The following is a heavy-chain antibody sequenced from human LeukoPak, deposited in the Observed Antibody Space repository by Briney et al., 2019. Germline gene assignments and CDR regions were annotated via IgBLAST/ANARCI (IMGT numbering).Heavy chain of an antibody. Sequence: GRSLRLSCAASGFTFSSYGMHWVRQAPGKGLEWVAVIWYDGSNKYYADSVKGRFTISRDSSKNTLYLQMNSLRAEDTAVYYCAKDDSVVNDYMDVWGKGTTVTVSS. CDR2: IWYDGSNK. CDR1: GFTFSSYG. D-gene: IGHD3-22*01. J-gene: IGHJ6*03. CDR3: AKDDSVVNDYMDV. V-gene: IGHV3-33*06.